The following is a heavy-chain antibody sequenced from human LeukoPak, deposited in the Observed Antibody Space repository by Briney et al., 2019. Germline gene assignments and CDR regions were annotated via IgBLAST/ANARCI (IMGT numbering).Heavy chain of an antibody. CDR3: ARRQDFWSANYHPDFDY. Sequence: SETLSLTCAVYGGSFSGYYWSWIRQPPGKGLEWIGEINHSGSTNYNPSLKSRVTISVDTSKNQFSLKLSSVTAADTAVYYCARRQDFWSANYHPDFDYWGQGALVTVSS. V-gene: IGHV4-34*01. CDR2: INHSGST. J-gene: IGHJ4*02. CDR1: GGSFSGYY. D-gene: IGHD3-3*01.